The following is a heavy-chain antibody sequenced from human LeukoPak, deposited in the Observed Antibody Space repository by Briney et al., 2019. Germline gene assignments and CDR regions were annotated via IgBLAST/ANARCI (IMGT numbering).Heavy chain of an antibody. CDR1: GYSISSGYY. CDR2: IYHSGST. Sequence: PSETLSLTCTVSGYSISSGYYWGWIRQPPGKGLEWIGSIYHSGSTYYNPSLKSRVTIPVNTSKNQFSLKLSSVTAADTAVYYCARGGYSYGYRSNWFDPWGQGTLVTVSS. D-gene: IGHD5-18*01. J-gene: IGHJ5*02. V-gene: IGHV4-38-2*02. CDR3: ARGGYSYGYRSNWFDP.